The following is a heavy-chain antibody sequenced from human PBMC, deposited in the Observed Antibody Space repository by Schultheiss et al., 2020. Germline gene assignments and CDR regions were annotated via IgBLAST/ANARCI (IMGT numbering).Heavy chain of an antibody. V-gene: IGHV4-59*08. Sequence: AETLSLTCAVYGGSFSGYYWSWIRQPPGKGLEWIGYIYYSGSTNYNPSLKSRVTISVDTSKNQFSLKLSSVTAADTAVYYCARGATIFGVVMDVWGQGTTVTVSS. CDR1: GGSFSGYY. D-gene: IGHD3-3*01. CDR2: IYYSGST. J-gene: IGHJ6*02. CDR3: ARGATIFGVVMDV.